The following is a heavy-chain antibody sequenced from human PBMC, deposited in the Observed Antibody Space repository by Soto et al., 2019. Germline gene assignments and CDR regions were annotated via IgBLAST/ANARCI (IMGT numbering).Heavy chain of an antibody. Sequence: PGGSLRLSCAASGFTFSSYGMHWVRQAPGKGLEWVAVISYDGSNKYYADSVKGRFTISRDNSKNTLYLQMNSLRAEDTAVYYCAKGVAAAYYYGMDVWGQGXTVTVSS. J-gene: IGHJ6*02. CDR3: AKGVAAAYYYGMDV. CDR1: GFTFSSYG. CDR2: ISYDGSNK. D-gene: IGHD6-13*01. V-gene: IGHV3-30*18.